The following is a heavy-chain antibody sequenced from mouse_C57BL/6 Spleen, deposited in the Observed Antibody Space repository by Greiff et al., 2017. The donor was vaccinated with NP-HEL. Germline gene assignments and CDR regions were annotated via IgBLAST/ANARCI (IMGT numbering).Heavy chain of an antibody. V-gene: IGHV1-82*01. CDR2: IYPGDGDT. J-gene: IGHJ3*01. D-gene: IGHD2-4*01. CDR1: GYAFSSSW. Sequence: QVQLQQSGPELVKPGASVKISCKASGYAFSSSWMNWVKQRPGKGLEWIGRIYPGDGDTNYNGKFKGKATLTADKSSSTAYMQLSSLTSEDSAVYFCARSSIYYDYTWFAYWGQGTLVTVSA. CDR3: ARSSIYYDYTWFAY.